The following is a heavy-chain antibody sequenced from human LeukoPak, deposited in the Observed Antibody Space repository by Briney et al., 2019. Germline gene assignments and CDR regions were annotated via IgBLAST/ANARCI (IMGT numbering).Heavy chain of an antibody. CDR1: DGSISGYY. Sequence: PSETLSLTCTVSDGSISGYYWTWIRQPPGKGLEWIGFTHYTGSTSYSPSLNSRVTISVDMSKNQFSLRLNSVTAADTAVYYYARLSGSYSLYYYYMDVWGRGTTVTVSS. CDR2: THYTGST. V-gene: IGHV4-59*01. CDR3: ARLSGSYSLYYYYMDV. J-gene: IGHJ6*03. D-gene: IGHD1-26*01.